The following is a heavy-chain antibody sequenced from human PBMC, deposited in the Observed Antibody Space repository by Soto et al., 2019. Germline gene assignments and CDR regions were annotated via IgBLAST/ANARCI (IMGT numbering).Heavy chain of an antibody. J-gene: IGHJ4*02. D-gene: IGHD4-17*01. CDR3: ARDPTGGDYWAGFQY. CDR1: GFSFSSHG. CDR2: ISYDGGNK. V-gene: IGHV3-30*03. Sequence: QVQLVESGGDVVQPGRSLTLSCLASGFSFSSHGMHWLRQAPGKGLEWLAVISYDGGNKNYADSVRDRFTISRDNSKNRVFLQINSLRPEYTAVYFCARDPTGGDYWAGFQYWGQGPLVIVSS.